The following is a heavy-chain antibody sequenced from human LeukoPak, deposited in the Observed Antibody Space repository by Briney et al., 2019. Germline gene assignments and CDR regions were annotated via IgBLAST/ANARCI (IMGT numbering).Heavy chain of an antibody. CDR2: ISAYNGNT. CDR1: DYTYTSYG. V-gene: IGHV1-18*01. Sequence: ASVKVSRKASDYTYTSYGISWVRQAPGQGLEWMGWISAYNGNTNYAQKLQGRVTMTTDTSTSTAYMELRSLRSDDTAVYYCARTQGISAAGTKGGFDYWGQGTLVTVSS. J-gene: IGHJ4*02. D-gene: IGHD6-13*01. CDR3: ARTQGISAAGTKGGFDY.